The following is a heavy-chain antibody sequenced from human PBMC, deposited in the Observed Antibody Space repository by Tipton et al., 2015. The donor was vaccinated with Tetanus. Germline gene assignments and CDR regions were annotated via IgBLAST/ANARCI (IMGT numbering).Heavy chain of an antibody. CDR2: IYYSGST. CDR1: GGSISSSSYY. D-gene: IGHD6-19*01. CDR3: ARHFEGGWSPFGLLYGY. J-gene: IGHJ4*02. V-gene: IGHV4-39*01. Sequence: LRLSCTVSGGSISSSSYYWGWIRQPPGKGLEWIGSIYYSGSTYYNPPLKSRVTISGDTPKNQFSLKLSSVTAADTAVYYCARHFEGGWSPFGLLYGYWGQGTLVTVSS.